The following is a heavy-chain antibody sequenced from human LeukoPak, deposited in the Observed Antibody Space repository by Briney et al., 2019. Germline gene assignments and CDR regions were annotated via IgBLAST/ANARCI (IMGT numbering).Heavy chain of an antibody. J-gene: IGHJ6*02. CDR3: ARKDGGRDGMDV. V-gene: IGHV1-2*02. CDR1: GYTFTDYY. D-gene: IGHD2-15*01. CDR2: LNPNTLVT. Sequence: ASVKVSCRASGYTFTDYYIHWVRQAPGQGLEWMGWLNPNTLVTKYALHFQGRVSMTWDTSISTGYMDLHSLTSDDTAVYYCARKDGGRDGMDVWGQGTTVTVSS.